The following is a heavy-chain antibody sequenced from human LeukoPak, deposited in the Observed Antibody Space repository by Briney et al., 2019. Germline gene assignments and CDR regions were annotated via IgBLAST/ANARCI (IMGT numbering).Heavy chain of an antibody. D-gene: IGHD2-15*01. V-gene: IGHV1-8*01. CDR3: MRDCSGNTCSSGD. J-gene: IGHJ4*02. CDR1: GYTFTSYD. CDR2: VNPNSGNT. Sequence: ASVKVSFKASGYTFTSYDINWVRQATGQGLGWMGWVNPNSGNTGYPRKFQGRHTLTRNTSLSTSYMELSSLRSQDTAVYYCMRDCSGNTCSSGDWGQGTLVTVSS.